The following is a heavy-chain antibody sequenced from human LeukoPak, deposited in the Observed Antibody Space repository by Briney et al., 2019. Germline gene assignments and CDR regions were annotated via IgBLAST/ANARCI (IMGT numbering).Heavy chain of an antibody. CDR2: ISSSSSYI. CDR3: AKVWKYQLLSDAFDI. D-gene: IGHD2-2*01. V-gene: IGHV3-21*04. J-gene: IGHJ3*02. Sequence: PGGSLRLSCAASGFTFSSYSMNWVRQAPGKGLEWVSSISSSSSYIYYADSVKGRFTISRDNAKNSLYLQMNSLRAEDTAVYYCAKVWKYQLLSDAFDIWGQGTMVTVSS. CDR1: GFTFSSYS.